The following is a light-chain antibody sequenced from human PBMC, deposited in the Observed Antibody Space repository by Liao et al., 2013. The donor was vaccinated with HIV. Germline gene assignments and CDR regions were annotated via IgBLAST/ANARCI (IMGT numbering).Light chain of an antibody. Sequence: SYELTQPPSVSVAPGKTATITCGGNNIGGKSVHWYQQRPGQAPVLVIFYDKDRPSGIPERFSGSNSGNTATLTISGTQAMDEADYYCQAWDSSVVFGGGTKLTVL. CDR3: QAWDSSVV. V-gene: IGLV3-21*01. CDR2: YDK. CDR1: NIGGKS. J-gene: IGLJ2*01.